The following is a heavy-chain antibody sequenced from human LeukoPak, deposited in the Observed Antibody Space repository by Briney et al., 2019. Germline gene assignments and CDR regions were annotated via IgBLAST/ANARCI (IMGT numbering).Heavy chain of an antibody. D-gene: IGHD3/OR15-3a*01. V-gene: IGHV3-7*01. CDR1: RFIFSGYW. J-gene: IGHJ6*03. Sequence: PGGSLRLSCAASRFIFSGYWMTWVRQAPGKGLEWVANLDQDGSEKYYVDSVKGRFTISRDNAKKSLYLQMNSLRAEDTAVYYCARDDYGFWTGSHYYYYYLDVWGKGTTVTVSS. CDR2: LDQDGSEK. CDR3: ARDDYGFWTGSHYYYYYLDV.